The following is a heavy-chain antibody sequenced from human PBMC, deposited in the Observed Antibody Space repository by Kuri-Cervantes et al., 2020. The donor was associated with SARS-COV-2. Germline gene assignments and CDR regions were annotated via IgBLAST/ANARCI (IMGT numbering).Heavy chain of an antibody. Sequence: GGSLRLSCAASGFTFSSYSMNWVRQAPGKGLEWVSSISSSSSYIYYADSVKGRFTISRDNAKNSLYLQMNSLRAEDTALYYCAKDVTMVRGESAFDIWGQGTRVT. CDR3: AKDVTMVRGESAFDI. J-gene: IGHJ3*02. CDR1: GFTFSSYS. D-gene: IGHD3-10*01. V-gene: IGHV3-21*04. CDR2: ISSSSSYI.